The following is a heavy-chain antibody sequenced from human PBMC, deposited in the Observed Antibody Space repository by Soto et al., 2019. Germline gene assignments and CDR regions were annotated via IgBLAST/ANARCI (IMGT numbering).Heavy chain of an antibody. CDR1: GGTFSTYA. D-gene: IGHD5-12*01. CDR2: IIPMFGTA. V-gene: IGHV1-69*12. Sequence: QVQLVQSGAEVKKPESSVKVSCKAPGGTFSTYAISWVRQAPGQGLEWMGGIIPMFGTANYAQRFQDRVTITADESTNTVYMVLSILRSEAAAVYFCASGIQLWLRRINNGYSGWGQGTLVTVSS. J-gene: IGHJ4*02. CDR3: ASGIQLWLRRINNGYSG.